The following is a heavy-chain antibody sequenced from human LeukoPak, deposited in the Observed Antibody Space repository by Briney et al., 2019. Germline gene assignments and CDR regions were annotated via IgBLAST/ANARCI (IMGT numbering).Heavy chain of an antibody. CDR1: GLTFSSYW. Sequence: GGSLRLSCAASGLTFSSYWMHWVRQAPGKGLVWVSRINSDGSSTSYADSVKGRFTISRDNSKNMLFLQMNGLRVEDTAVYYCARDQATMIRNGFDVWGQGTTVTVSS. D-gene: IGHD3-10*01. CDR3: ARDQATMIRNGFDV. J-gene: IGHJ6*02. V-gene: IGHV3-74*01. CDR2: INSDGSST.